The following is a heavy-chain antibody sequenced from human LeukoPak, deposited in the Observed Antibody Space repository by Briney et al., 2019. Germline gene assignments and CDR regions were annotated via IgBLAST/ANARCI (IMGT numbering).Heavy chain of an antibody. Sequence: SETLSLTCTVSGGSISNNYWSWIRQPPGKGLEWIGYIYDSGSTNYNPSLKSRVTILVDTSKNQFSLKLSSVTAADTAVYYCARGSYDYVWGSYRHMHAFDIWGQGTMVTVSS. CDR2: IYDSGST. CDR1: GGSISNNY. J-gene: IGHJ3*02. V-gene: IGHV4-59*08. CDR3: ARGSYDYVWGSYRHMHAFDI. D-gene: IGHD3-16*02.